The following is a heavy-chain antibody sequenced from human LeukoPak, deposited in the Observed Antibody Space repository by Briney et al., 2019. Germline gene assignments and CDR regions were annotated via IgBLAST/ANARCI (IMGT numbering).Heavy chain of an antibody. Sequence: SVKVSCKASGGTFSSYAISWVRQAPGQGLEWMGRIIPILGIANYAQKFQGRVTITADKSTSTAYMELSSLRSEDTAVYYCARGEHSSGWNYYYYGMDVWGQGTTVTVPS. CDR2: IIPILGIA. CDR1: GGTFSSYA. CDR3: ARGEHSSGWNYYYYGMDV. D-gene: IGHD6-19*01. J-gene: IGHJ6*02. V-gene: IGHV1-69*04.